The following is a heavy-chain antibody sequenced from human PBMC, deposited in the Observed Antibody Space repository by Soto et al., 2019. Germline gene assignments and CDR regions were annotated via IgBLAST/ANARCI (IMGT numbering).Heavy chain of an antibody. V-gene: IGHV1-46*01. D-gene: IGHD2-21*01. CDR1: GDTFTTNY. J-gene: IGHJ6*02. CDR3: ASRVLCDMDV. Sequence: ASVKVSCTASGDTFTTNYLHWVRQAPGQGLEWMGRINPNNGATLYAQEFQGRLILTTDTSTSTVYMDLNSVKSEDSAVYYCASRVLCDMDVWGQGTTVTVS. CDR2: INPNNGAT.